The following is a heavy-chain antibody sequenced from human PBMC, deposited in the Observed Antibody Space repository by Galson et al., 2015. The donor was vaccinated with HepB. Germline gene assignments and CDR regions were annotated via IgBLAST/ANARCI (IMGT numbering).Heavy chain of an antibody. D-gene: IGHD4-17*01. CDR2: ISYDGSYK. V-gene: IGHV3-30-3*01. CDR1: GLIFSGYT. CDR3: ARDRDYARTAGLDS. J-gene: IGHJ4*02. Sequence: SLRLSCAASGLIFSGYTMHWVRQAPGKGLEWVADISYDGSYKDYAESVRGRFTISRDNSKNTLYLQMNSLSPDDTAIYYCARDRDYARTAGLDSWGQGTLVAVSS.